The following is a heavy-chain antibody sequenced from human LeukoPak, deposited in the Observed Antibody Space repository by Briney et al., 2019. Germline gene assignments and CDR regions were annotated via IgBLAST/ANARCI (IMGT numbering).Heavy chain of an antibody. CDR1: GFTFSSYA. Sequence: PGGSLRLSCAASGFTFSSYAMSWVRQAPGKGLEWVGFIRRNAYGGTTEYAASVKYRFTISRDDSKSIAYLQMNSLKTEDTAVYYCTRVYRVGATPLDYWGQGTVVTVSS. J-gene: IGHJ4*02. V-gene: IGHV3-49*04. D-gene: IGHD1-26*01. CDR2: IRRNAYGGTT. CDR3: TRVYRVGATPLDY.